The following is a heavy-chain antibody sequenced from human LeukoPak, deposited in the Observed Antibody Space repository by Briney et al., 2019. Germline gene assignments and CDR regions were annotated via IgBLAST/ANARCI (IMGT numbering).Heavy chain of an antibody. D-gene: IGHD2-2*02. CDR3: ATPGPSRGLGYCSRTSCYNV. CDR2: VDPEDGET. CDR1: GYTFTDYY. Sequence: ATVKISCKVSGYTFTDYYMHWVQQAPGKGLEWMGLVDPEDGETIYAGKFQGRVTITADTSIDTAYMELSSLRSEDTAVYYCATPGPSRGLGYCSRTSCYNVWGKGTTVTVSS. V-gene: IGHV1-69-2*01. J-gene: IGHJ6*04.